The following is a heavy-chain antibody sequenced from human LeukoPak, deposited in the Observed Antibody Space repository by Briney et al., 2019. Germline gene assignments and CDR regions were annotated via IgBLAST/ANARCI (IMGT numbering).Heavy chain of an antibody. V-gene: IGHV1-18*04. J-gene: IGHJ3*02. CDR1: GYTFTGYY. CDR3: ARAYSSSSPDAFDI. CDR2: ISAYNGNT. D-gene: IGHD6-6*01. Sequence: GASVKVSCKASGYTFTGYYMHWVRQAPGQGLEWMGWISAYNGNTNYAQKLQGRVTMTTDTSTGTAYMELRSLRSDDTAVYYCARAYSSSSPDAFDIWGQGTMVTVSS.